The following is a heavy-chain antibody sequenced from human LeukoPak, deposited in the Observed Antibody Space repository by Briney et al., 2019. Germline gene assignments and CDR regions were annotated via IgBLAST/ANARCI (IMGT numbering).Heavy chain of an antibody. V-gene: IGHV4-34*01. J-gene: IGHJ4*02. CDR2: INHSGST. D-gene: IGHD3-16*02. Sequence: SETLSLTCAVYGESFSGYYWSWIRQPPGKGLEWIGEINHSGSTNYNPSLKSRVTISVDTSKNQFSLKLSSVTAADTAVYYCARHWTYYDYVWGSYRPYYFDYWGQGTLVTVSS. CDR1: GESFSGYY. CDR3: ARHWTYYDYVWGSYRPYYFDY.